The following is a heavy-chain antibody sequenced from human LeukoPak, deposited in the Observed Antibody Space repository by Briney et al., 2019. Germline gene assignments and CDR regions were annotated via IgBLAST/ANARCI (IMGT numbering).Heavy chain of an antibody. CDR1: GFTFSSYA. D-gene: IGHD3-22*01. Sequence: PGGSLRLSCAASGFTFSSYAMSWVRQAPGKGPEWVSAISGSGGSTYYADSVKGRFTISRDNSKNTLYLQMNSLRAEDTAVYYCAKDDNQEYYDSQDAFDIWGQGTMVTVSS. J-gene: IGHJ3*02. CDR2: ISGSGGST. CDR3: AKDDNQEYYDSQDAFDI. V-gene: IGHV3-23*01.